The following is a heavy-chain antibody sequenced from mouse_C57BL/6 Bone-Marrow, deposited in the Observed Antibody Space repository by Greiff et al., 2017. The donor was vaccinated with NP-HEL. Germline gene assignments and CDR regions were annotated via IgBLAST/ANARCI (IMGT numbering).Heavy chain of an antibody. J-gene: IGHJ2*01. V-gene: IGHV1-80*01. D-gene: IGHD4-1*01. CDR2: IYPGDGDT. CDR3: ARSPLGVHFDY. CDR1: GYAFRSYW. Sequence: VKLVASGAELVKPGASVKISCKSSGYAFRSYWMNWVKQRPGKGLEWIGQIYPGDGDTNYNGKFKGKATLTADKSSSTAYMQLSSLTSEDSAVYFCARSPLGVHFDYWGQGTTLTVSS.